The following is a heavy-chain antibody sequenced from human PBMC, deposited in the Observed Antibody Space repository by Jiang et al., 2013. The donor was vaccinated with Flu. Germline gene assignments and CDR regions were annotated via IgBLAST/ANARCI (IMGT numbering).Heavy chain of an antibody. Sequence: QSGSELKKPGASVKVSCKASGYTFTNYGMGWVRQAPGQGLEWMGWINTNNGKPTYAQGFTGRFVLSLDTSVSTAYLQISSLKADDTAVYYCARGHLESIQHWGQGTLVTVSS. J-gene: IGHJ1*01. CDR1: GYTFTNYG. V-gene: IGHV7-4-1*02. CDR3: ARGHLESIQH. CDR2: INTNNGKP.